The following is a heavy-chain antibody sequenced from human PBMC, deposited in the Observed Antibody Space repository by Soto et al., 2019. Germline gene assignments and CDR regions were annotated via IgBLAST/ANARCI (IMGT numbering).Heavy chain of an antibody. CDR2: IVPIVDTS. V-gene: IGHV1-69*12. CDR1: GGTFSSYA. D-gene: IGHD5-12*01. Sequence: QVQLVQSGAEVRQPASSVKVSCKTSGGTFSSYAISWVRQAPGQGLEWMGGIVPIVDTSTYAQKFQGRVTITADESTSTVYMELSSLTSDDTAVYYCVTVVEIRGYPDNWGQGTLVTVSS. CDR3: VTVVEIRGYPDN. J-gene: IGHJ4*02.